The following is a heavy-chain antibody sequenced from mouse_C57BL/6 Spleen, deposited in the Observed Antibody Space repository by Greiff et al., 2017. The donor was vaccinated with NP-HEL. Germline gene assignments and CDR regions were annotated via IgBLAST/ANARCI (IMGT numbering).Heavy chain of an antibody. CDR2: INYDGSST. V-gene: IGHV5-16*01. CDR3: ARELKDYFDY. Sequence: EVKLVESEGGLVQPGSSMKLSCTASGFTFSDYYMAWVRQVPEKGLEWVANINYDGSSTYYLDSLKSRFIISRDNAKNILYLQMSSLKSEDTATYYCARELKDYFDYGGQGTTLTVSS. CDR1: GFTFSDYY. D-gene: IGHD1-3*01. J-gene: IGHJ2*01.